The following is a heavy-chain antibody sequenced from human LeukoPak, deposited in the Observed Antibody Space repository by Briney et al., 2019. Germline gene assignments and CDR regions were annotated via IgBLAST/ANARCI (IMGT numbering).Heavy chain of an antibody. J-gene: IGHJ6*02. V-gene: IGHV1-18*01. D-gene: IGHD2-15*01. CDR3: ARDIVVVVATPYYYGMDV. Sequence: ASVKVSCKASGYTFTTYGISWVRQAPAQGLEWMGWISAYNGNTNYAQKLQGRVTMTTDTSTSTAYTELRSPRSDETAVYYCARDIVVVVATPYYYGMDVWGQGTTVTVSS. CDR1: GYTFTTYG. CDR2: ISAYNGNT.